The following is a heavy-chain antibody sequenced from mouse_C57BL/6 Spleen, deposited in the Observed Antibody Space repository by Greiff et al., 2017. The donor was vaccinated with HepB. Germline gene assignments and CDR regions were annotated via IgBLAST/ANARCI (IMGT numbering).Heavy chain of an antibody. V-gene: IGHV1-78*01. Sequence: QVQLQQSDAELVKPGASVKISCKVSGYTFTDHTIHWMKQRPEQGLEWIGYIYPRDGSTKYNEKFKGKATLTADKSSSTAYMQLNSLTSEDSAVYFGAYLYGGSSYEGWFDYWGQGTLVTVSA. CDR2: IYPRDGST. J-gene: IGHJ3*01. D-gene: IGHD1-1*01. CDR1: GYTFTDHT. CDR3: AYLYGGSSYEGWFDY.